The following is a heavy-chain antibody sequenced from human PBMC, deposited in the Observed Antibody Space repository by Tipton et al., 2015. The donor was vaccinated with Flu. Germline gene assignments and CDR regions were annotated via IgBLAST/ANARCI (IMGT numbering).Heavy chain of an antibody. V-gene: IGHV3-30-3*01. J-gene: IGHJ4*02. CDR1: GFTFSSYA. CDR3: ARGMSYSSGWYDYFDY. D-gene: IGHD6-19*01. Sequence: SLRLSCAASGFTFSSYAMHWVRQAPGKGLEWVAVISYDGSNKYYADSVKGRFTISRDNSKNTLYLQMNSLRAEDTAVYYCARGMSYSSGWYDYFDYWGQGTLVTVSS. CDR2: ISYDGSNK.